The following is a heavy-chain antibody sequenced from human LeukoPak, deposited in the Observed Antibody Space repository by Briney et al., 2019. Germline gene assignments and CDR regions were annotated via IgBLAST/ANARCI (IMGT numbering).Heavy chain of an antibody. Sequence: PSETLSLTCAVYGGSFGGYYWSWIRQPPGKGLEWIGEINHSGSTNYNPSLKSRVTISVDTSKNQFSLKLSSVTAADTAVYYCARGVYQLPHYYFDYWGQGTLVTVSS. J-gene: IGHJ4*02. CDR3: ARGVYQLPHYYFDY. V-gene: IGHV4-34*01. CDR2: INHSGST. CDR1: GGSFGGYY. D-gene: IGHD2-2*01.